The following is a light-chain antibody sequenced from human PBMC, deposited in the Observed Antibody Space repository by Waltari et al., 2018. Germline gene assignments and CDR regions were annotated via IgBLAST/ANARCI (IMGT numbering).Light chain of an antibody. Sequence: QSALTQPASVSGPPGQSITISSPGTDVALGPYDFVSWYQQHPGKAPHLIIYEVSNRPSGISNRFSASKSGNTASLTISGLQAEDEADYYCSSYTTSSAPGVFGTGTRVTVL. V-gene: IGLV2-14*01. J-gene: IGLJ1*01. CDR3: SSYTTSSAPGV. CDR2: EVS. CDR1: DVALGPYDF.